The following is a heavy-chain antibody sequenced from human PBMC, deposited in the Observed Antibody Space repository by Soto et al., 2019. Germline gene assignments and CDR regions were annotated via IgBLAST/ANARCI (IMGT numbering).Heavy chain of an antibody. V-gene: IGHV4-30-4*01. D-gene: IGHD3-16*01. CDR3: ARVPSPFDYYYAMDV. CDR1: GDSISSGNKY. Sequence: QVQLRESGPGLVMPSQTLSLTCTVSGDSISSGNKYWSWIRQPPGKGLELIGYIFSSGTTYYNPSLKSRLTMSLDTSQNQFSLNLTSVTDADTAVYYCARVPSPFDYYYAMDVWVQGTTVTVSS. J-gene: IGHJ6*02. CDR2: IFSSGTT.